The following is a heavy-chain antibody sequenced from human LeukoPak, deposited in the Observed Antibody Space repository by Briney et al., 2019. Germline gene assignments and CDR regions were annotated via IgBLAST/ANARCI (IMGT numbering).Heavy chain of an antibody. CDR1: EFSVGSNY. D-gene: IGHD2-2*01. Sequence: GGSLRLSCAASEFSVGSNYMTWVRQAPGKGLEWVSAISGSGGSTYYADSVKGRFTISRDNSKNTLYLQMNSLRAEDTAVYYCAKVGMSRYLYYMDVWGKGTTVTISS. CDR3: AKVGMSRYLYYMDV. J-gene: IGHJ6*03. V-gene: IGHV3-23*01. CDR2: ISGSGGST.